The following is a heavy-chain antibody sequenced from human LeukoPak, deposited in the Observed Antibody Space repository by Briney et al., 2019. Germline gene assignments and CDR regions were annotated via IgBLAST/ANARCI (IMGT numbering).Heavy chain of an antibody. V-gene: IGHV4-31*03. CDR2: IYYSGST. J-gene: IGHJ5*02. CDR3: ARRSTYYYDSSGLDP. CDR1: GGSISSGDYY. D-gene: IGHD3-22*01. Sequence: SQTLSLTRTVSGGSISSGDYYWSWIRQHPGQGLEWIGYIYYSGSTYYNPSLKSRVTISVDTSKNQFSLKLSSVTAADTAVYYCARRSTYYYDSSGLDPWGQGTLVTVSS.